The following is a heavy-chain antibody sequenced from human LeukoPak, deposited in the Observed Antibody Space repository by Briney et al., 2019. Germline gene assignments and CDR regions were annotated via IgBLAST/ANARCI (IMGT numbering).Heavy chain of an antibody. J-gene: IGHJ4*02. Sequence: SETLSLTCTVSGGSISSSSYYWGWIRQPPGKGLEWIGSIYYSGSTYYNPSLKSRVTISVDTSKNQFSLKLSSVTAADTAVYYCASRMVRGRSYDYWGQGTLVTVSS. CDR2: IYYSGST. CDR1: GGSISSSSYY. D-gene: IGHD3-10*01. CDR3: ASRMVRGRSYDY. V-gene: IGHV4-39*01.